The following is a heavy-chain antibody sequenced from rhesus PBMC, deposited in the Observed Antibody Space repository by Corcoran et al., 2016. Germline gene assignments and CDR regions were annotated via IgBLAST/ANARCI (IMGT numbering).Heavy chain of an antibody. Sequence: QVTLQESGPALVKPTPTLTLTCTFSGFSISTTGTGVGLIRQPPGNALEWLANIYWNDSEYYFTSLKSRLTISKDTSKNQVVLTMTNMDPVDTATYYCARVKGNDYNAFDFWGQGLRVTVSS. J-gene: IGHJ3*01. V-gene: IGHV2-95*01. D-gene: IGHD1-14*01. CDR2: IYWNDSE. CDR1: GFSISTTGTG. CDR3: ARVKGNDYNAFDF.